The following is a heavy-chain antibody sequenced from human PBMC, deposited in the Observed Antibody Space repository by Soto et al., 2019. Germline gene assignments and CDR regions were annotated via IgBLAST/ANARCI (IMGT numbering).Heavy chain of an antibody. J-gene: IGHJ4*02. D-gene: IGHD4-17*01. CDR3: ARYGDYDY. CDR2: IITILVIA. V-gene: IGHV1-69*02. Sequence: QGQLVQSGAEVKKPGSSVKVSCKASVGTFSSYTISWVRQDPGQGLEWMGRIITILVIANYAQKFQRRVTINADKSTSTAYVELSILRSGDRAVYYCARYGDYDYWGQGTLVTVSS. CDR1: VGTFSSYT.